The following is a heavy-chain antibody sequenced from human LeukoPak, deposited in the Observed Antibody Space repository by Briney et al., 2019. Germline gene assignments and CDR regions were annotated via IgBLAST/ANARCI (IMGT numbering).Heavy chain of an antibody. CDR1: GYTFTNYV. Sequence: GASVKVSCKASGYTFTNYVIHWVRQAPGQRPEWMGWINAGNGDTKYSHHFQGRVTITRDTSASTADMEMSSLTSEDTALYYCARELPYGSGSKFDYWGQGTLVTVSS. V-gene: IGHV1-3*01. J-gene: IGHJ4*02. CDR2: INAGNGDT. D-gene: IGHD3-10*01. CDR3: ARELPYGSGSKFDY.